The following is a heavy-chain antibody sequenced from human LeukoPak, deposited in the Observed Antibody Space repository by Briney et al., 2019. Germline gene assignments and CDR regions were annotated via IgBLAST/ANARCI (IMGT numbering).Heavy chain of an antibody. CDR3: ARVILTGYYYAS. D-gene: IGHD3-9*01. CDR1: GFTFSTYA. CDR2: VNSNGGNT. J-gene: IGHJ4*02. V-gene: IGHV3-64*01. Sequence: PGGSLRLCCAASGFTFSTYALHWVRQAPGKGLEFVSGVNSNGGNTYYANSVKGRFTISRDNSKNTLYLQMGSLRPEDMAVYHCARVILTGYYYASWGQGTLVTVSS.